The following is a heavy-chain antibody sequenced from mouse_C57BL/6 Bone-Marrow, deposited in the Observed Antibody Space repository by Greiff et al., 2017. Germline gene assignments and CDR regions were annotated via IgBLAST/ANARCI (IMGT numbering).Heavy chain of an antibody. J-gene: IGHJ3*01. V-gene: IGHV1-26*01. D-gene: IGHD2-3*01. CDR1: GYTFTDYY. CDR2: INPNNGGT. CDR3: ASIYDGYYT. Sequence: DVQLQQSGPELVKPGASVKISCKASGYTFTDYYMNWVKQSHGKSLEWIGDINPNNGGTSYNQKFKGKATLTVDKSSSTAYMELRSLTSEDSAVYYCASIYDGYYTWGQGTLVTVSA.